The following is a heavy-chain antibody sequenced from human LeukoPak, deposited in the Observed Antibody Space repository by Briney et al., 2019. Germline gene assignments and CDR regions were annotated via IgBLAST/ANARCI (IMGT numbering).Heavy chain of an antibody. Sequence: ASVKVFCKASGYTFTSYGISWVRQAPGQGLEWMVWISAYSGNTNYAQKFQGRVTMTTDTSTSTAYMELRSLRSDDTAVYYCARDLSTGTIDYWGQGTLVTVSS. CDR1: GYTFTSYG. J-gene: IGHJ4*02. D-gene: IGHD1-1*01. CDR2: ISAYSGNT. V-gene: IGHV1-18*01. CDR3: ARDLSTGTIDY.